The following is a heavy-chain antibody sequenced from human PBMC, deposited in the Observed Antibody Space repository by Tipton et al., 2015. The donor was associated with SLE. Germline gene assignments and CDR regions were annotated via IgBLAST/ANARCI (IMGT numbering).Heavy chain of an antibody. D-gene: IGHD5-18*01. CDR2: ISSSSSYI. CDR1: GFTFEDST. J-gene: IGHJ6*04. Sequence: SLRLSCAASGFTFEDSTMHWVRQAPGKGLEWVSSISSSSSYIYYADSVKGRFTISRDNAKNSLYLQMNSLRAEDTAVYYCARDRRKTGMDSFDVWGKGTPVTVSS. CDR3: ARDRRKTGMDSFDV. V-gene: IGHV3-21*01.